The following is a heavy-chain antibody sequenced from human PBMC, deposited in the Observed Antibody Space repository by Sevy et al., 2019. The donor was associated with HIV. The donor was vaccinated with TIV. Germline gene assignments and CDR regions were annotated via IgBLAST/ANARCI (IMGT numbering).Heavy chain of an antibody. D-gene: IGHD5-12*01. CDR3: VKVVGFGSVYDYAFDF. J-gene: IGHJ3*01. CDR2: ISYDEKYK. Sequence: GGSLRLSCAASGFTFTSYGIHWVRQAPGKGLECVAKISYDEKYKYYAESVKGRFTISRDISKNTVFLEMNSLRPDDTGVYYCVKVVGFGSVYDYAFDFWGQGTMVTVSS. V-gene: IGHV3-30*02. CDR1: GFTFTSYG.